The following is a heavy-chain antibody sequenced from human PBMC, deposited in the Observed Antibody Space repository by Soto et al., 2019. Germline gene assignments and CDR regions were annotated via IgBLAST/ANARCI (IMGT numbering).Heavy chain of an antibody. Sequence: LRLSCAASGFTFDHYGMSWVRQAPGKGLEWVSGIHWNGGSTGYADSVKGRFTISRDNAKNSLYLQMNSLRAEDTALYFCARDKSMVRGVPLDYWGQGTLVTVYS. J-gene: IGHJ4*02. CDR3: ARDKSMVRGVPLDY. D-gene: IGHD3-10*01. V-gene: IGHV3-20*04. CDR1: GFTFDHYG. CDR2: IHWNGGST.